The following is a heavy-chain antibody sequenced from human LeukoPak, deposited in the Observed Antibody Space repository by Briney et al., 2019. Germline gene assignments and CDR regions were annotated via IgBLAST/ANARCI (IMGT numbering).Heavy chain of an antibody. D-gene: IGHD3-9*01. J-gene: IGHJ6*03. CDR3: ATGYYDILTTPYYYYYMDV. Sequence: GGSLRLSCAASGFTFSGSAMHWVRQASGKGLEWVGRIRSKANSYATAYAASVKGRFTISRDDSKNTAYLQMNSLKTEDTAVYYCATGYYDILTTPYYYYYMDVWGKGTTVTISS. CDR2: IRSKANSYAT. V-gene: IGHV3-73*01. CDR1: GFTFSGSA.